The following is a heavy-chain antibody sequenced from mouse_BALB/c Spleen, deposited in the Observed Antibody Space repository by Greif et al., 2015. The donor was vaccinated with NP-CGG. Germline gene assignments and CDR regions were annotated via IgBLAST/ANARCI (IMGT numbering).Heavy chain of an antibody. Sequence: LQQSGSELVRPGASVKLSCKASGYTFTTYWMHWVKQRPGQGLEWIGTIYPDSGSAYYDEKFKSKATLTVDTSSSTAYMQLSGLSSEDSAVYYCTRASYRYALDSWGQGNSVTVS. J-gene: IGHJ4*01. D-gene: IGHD2-14*01. CDR1: GYTFTTYW. CDR2: IYPDSGSA. CDR3: TRASYRYALDS. V-gene: IGHV1S22*01.